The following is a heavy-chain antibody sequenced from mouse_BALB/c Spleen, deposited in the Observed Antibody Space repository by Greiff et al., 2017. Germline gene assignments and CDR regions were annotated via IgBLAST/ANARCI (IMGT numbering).Heavy chain of an antibody. CDR1: GFTFSSYG. CDR2: INSNGGST. V-gene: IGHV5-6-3*01. J-gene: IGHJ3*01. D-gene: IGHD1-1*01. Sequence: EVQGVESGGGLVQPGGSLKLSCAASGFTFSSYGMSWVRQTPDKRLELVATINSNGGSTYYPDSVKGRFTISRDNAKNTLYLQMSSLKSEDTAMYYCARDPDYYGSSPAYWGQGTLVTVSA. CDR3: ARDPDYYGSSPAY.